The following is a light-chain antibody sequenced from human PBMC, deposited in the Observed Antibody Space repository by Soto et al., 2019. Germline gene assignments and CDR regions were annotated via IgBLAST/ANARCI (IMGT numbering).Light chain of an antibody. CDR3: SSYTNSSTLPYV. CDR2: EVS. Sequence: QSALTQPASVSGSPGQSITISCTGTSSDVGGYKYVSWYQQHPGKAPKLMIYEVSNRPSGVPNRFSGSKSGNTASLTISGLQVEAEADYDYSSYTNSSTLPYVFGTRTKVTVL. J-gene: IGLJ1*01. V-gene: IGLV2-14*01. CDR1: SSDVGGYKY.